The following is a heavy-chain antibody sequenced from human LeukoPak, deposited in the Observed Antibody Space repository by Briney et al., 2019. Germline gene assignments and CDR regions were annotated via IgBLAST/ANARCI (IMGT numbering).Heavy chain of an antibody. D-gene: IGHD2-8*01. J-gene: IGHJ4*01. V-gene: IGHV3-11*01. CDR1: GFGFSDSY. Sequence: GGSLRLSCVVSGFGFSDSYMTWIRQTPGKGLEWLAYINGSGSDMYYADSVKGRFTISRDNAKNSLYLQMNSLRPDDTALYYCSTDPRLLIYWGHGTLVTVSS. CDR2: INGSGSDM. CDR3: STDPRLLIY.